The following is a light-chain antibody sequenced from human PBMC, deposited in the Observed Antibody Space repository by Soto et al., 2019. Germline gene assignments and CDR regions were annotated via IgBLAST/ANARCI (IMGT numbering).Light chain of an antibody. Sequence: DIQMTQSPSTLSASVGDRVTITCRASQSISSWLAWYQQKPGKAPKLLIHTASSLTNGVPSRFSGSGSGTEFPLTISSLQPDDFATYYCQQYNTYWATFGQGTKVDIK. J-gene: IGKJ1*01. V-gene: IGKV1-5*03. CDR3: QQYNTYWAT. CDR2: TAS. CDR1: QSISSW.